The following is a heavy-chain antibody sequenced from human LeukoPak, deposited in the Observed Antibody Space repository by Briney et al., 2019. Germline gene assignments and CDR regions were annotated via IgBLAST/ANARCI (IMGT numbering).Heavy chain of an antibody. Sequence: ASVKVSCKASGYTFTSYGISWVRQAPGQGLEWMGWISAYNGNTNYAQKLQGRVTMTTDTSTSTAYMELRSLRSEDTAMYYCAIPGYSSGWYDRNSFDIWGQGTMVTVSS. D-gene: IGHD6-19*01. CDR1: GYTFTSYG. V-gene: IGHV1-18*01. CDR3: AIPGYSSGWYDRNSFDI. J-gene: IGHJ3*02. CDR2: ISAYNGNT.